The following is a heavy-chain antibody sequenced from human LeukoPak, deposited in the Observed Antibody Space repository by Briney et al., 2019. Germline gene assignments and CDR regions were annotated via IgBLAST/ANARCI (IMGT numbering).Heavy chain of an antibody. CDR2: INPNSGGT. CDR1: GYTFTGYY. V-gene: IGHV1-2*02. J-gene: IGHJ5*02. D-gene: IGHD3-3*01. CDR3: ARLDYWRLWFDP. Sequence: ASAKVSCKASGYTFTGYYMHWVRQAPGQGLEWMGWINPNSGGTNYAQKFQGRVTMTRDTSISTAYMELSRLRSDDTAVYYCARLDYWRLWFDPWGQGTLVTVSS.